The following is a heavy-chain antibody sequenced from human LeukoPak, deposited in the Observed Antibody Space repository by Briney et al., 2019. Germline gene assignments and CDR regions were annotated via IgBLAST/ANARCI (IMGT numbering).Heavy chain of an antibody. D-gene: IGHD2-15*01. CDR3: ARDLWEVVVAVRFDY. CDR1: GFTFDDYA. Sequence: GGSLRLSCAASGFTFDDYAMHWVRQAPGKGLEWVSGISWNSGSIGYADSVKGRFTISRDNAKNSLYLQMNSLRAEDTAVYYCARDLWEVVVAVRFDYWGQGTLVTVSS. V-gene: IGHV3-9*01. CDR2: ISWNSGSI. J-gene: IGHJ4*02.